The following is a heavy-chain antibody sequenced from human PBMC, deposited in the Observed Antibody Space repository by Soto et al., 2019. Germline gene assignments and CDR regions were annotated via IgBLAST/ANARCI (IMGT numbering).Heavy chain of an antibody. CDR3: ARYMVVSGSPDY. Sequence: QVQLQQWGAGLLKPSETLSLTCAVYGGSFSGYYWSWIRQPPGKGLEWIGEINHSGSTNYNPSLKSRVTIAVDTSKNQFSLKLSSVTAADTAVYYCARYMVVSGSPDYWGQGTLVTVSS. D-gene: IGHD2-21*01. V-gene: IGHV4-34*01. J-gene: IGHJ4*02. CDR2: INHSGST. CDR1: GGSFSGYY.